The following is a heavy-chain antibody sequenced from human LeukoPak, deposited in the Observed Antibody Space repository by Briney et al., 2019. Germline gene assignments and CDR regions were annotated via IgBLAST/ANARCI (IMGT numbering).Heavy chain of an antibody. D-gene: IGHD6-19*01. V-gene: IGHV3-7*03. CDR3: VRNLAVAGTCFDS. CDR2: IKQDGSDR. Sequence: GGSLRLSCAASGFTFRNYWMSWVRQAPGTGLEWVANIKQDGSDRNYVTSVRGRFTISRDNAESSLYLRMNSLRVEDTAVYYCVRNLAVAGTCFDSWGQGTLVTVSS. J-gene: IGHJ4*02. CDR1: GFTFRNYW.